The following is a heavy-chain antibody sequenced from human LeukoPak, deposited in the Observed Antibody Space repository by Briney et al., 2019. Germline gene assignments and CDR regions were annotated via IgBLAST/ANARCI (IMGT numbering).Heavy chain of an antibody. D-gene: IGHD4-17*01. V-gene: IGHV1-46*01. Sequence: WAPVKVSCKASGYTFSGYYMHWVRQAPGQGLEWMGIINPRGGSTSYAQKFQGRVTMTRDTSTSTVYMELSSLRSEDTAVYYCASGGLSNGDHDYWGQGTLVTVSS. CDR2: INPRGGST. J-gene: IGHJ4*02. CDR3: ASGGLSNGDHDY. CDR1: GYTFSGYY.